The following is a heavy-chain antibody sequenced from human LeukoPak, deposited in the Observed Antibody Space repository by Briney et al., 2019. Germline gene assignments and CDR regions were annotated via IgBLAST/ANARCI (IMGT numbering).Heavy chain of an antibody. D-gene: IGHD3-16*01. J-gene: IGHJ4*02. V-gene: IGHV1-69*13. CDR2: IIPMIGAV. CDR1: GGTFSTYV. Sequence: SVKVSCKASGGTFSTYVINWVRQAPGQGLEWMGGIIPMIGAVNYAQKFQGRVTITADESTSTGYMDLSSLRSEDTAVYFCARGDPGQYYFDYWGQGTLVTVSS. CDR3: ARGDPGQYYFDY.